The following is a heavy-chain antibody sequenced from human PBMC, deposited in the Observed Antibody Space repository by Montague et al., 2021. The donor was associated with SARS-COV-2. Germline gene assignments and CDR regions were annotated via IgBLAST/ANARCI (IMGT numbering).Heavy chain of an antibody. Sequence: RLSCAASGFTFSSYTMHWVRQAPGKGLEWVAIISYDGSNAYYADSVKGRFTVSRDNSKRTLYLEMDSPRAEDTAVYYCAREGALVDTPMMAFDYWGQGTLVTVSS. CDR3: AREGALVDTPMMAFDY. CDR1: GFTFSSYT. CDR2: ISYDGSNA. J-gene: IGHJ4*02. D-gene: IGHD5-18*01. V-gene: IGHV3-30*04.